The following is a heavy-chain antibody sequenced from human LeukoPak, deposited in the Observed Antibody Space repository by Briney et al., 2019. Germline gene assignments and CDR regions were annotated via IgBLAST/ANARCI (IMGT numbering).Heavy chain of an antibody. J-gene: IGHJ6*02. V-gene: IGHV4-34*01. Sequence: SETLSLTCAVYGGSFSGYYWSWIRQPPGKGLEWIGEINHSGSTNYNPSLKSRVTISVDTSKNQFSLKLSSVTAADTAVYYCARGPYCSSTSCYHLYYYGMDVWGQGTTVTVSS. CDR2: INHSGST. D-gene: IGHD2-2*01. CDR1: GGSFSGYY. CDR3: ARGPYCSSTSCYHLYYYGMDV.